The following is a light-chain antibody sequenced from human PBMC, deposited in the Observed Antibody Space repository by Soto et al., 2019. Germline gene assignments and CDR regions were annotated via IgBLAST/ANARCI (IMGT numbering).Light chain of an antibody. CDR1: QSVGTF. Sequence: EIVLTQSPATLSLSPGERATLSCRASQSVGTFLAWYQQKPGQAPRLIIYDASNRATGLPARFSGTGSGTDFALTLSSVEPEDFAVYCCQHPTNLPRTFGQGTKLDIK. CDR3: QHPTNLPRT. CDR2: DAS. J-gene: IGKJ2*01. V-gene: IGKV3-11*01.